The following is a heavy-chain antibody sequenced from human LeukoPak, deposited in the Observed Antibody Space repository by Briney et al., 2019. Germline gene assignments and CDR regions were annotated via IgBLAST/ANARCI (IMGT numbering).Heavy chain of an antibody. V-gene: IGHV1-69*05. CDR1: GGTFSSYA. Sequence: SVKVSCKASGGTFSSYAISWVRQAPGQGLEWMGGIIPIFGTANYAQKFQGRVTITTDESTSTAYMELSSLRSEDTAVYYCGCGGNSRDDAFYIWGQGTMVTVSS. D-gene: IGHD4-23*01. J-gene: IGHJ3*02. CDR3: GCGGNSRDDAFYI. CDR2: IIPIFGTA.